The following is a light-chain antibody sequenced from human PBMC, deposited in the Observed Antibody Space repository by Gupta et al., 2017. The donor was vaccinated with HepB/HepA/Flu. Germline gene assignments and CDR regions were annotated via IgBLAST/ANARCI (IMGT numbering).Light chain of an antibody. CDR2: AAF. Sequence: DIQMTQSPSSLSAYVGDRVTITCRASQDISNSLAWFQQQPGKAPKSLIFAAFRLQSGVPSRFSGSRSGTDFTLTITSLQPEDFATYYCQQYKMSPYTCGPGTKVD. CDR1: QDISNS. CDR3: QQYKMSPYT. J-gene: IGKJ3*01. V-gene: IGKV1-16*01.